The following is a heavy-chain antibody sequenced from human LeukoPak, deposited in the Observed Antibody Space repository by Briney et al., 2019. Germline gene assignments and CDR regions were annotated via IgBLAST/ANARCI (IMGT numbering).Heavy chain of an antibody. CDR3: ASELLWLGELLTVGRGFDP. CDR1: GYTFTSYY. CDR2: INPSGGST. D-gene: IGHD3-10*01. Sequence: ASVKVSCKASGYTFTSYYMHWVRQAPGQGLEWMGIINPSGGSTSYAQRFQGRVTMTRDTSTSTVYMELSSLRSEDTAVYYCASELLWLGELLTVGRGFDPWGQGTLVTVSS. V-gene: IGHV1-46*03. J-gene: IGHJ5*02.